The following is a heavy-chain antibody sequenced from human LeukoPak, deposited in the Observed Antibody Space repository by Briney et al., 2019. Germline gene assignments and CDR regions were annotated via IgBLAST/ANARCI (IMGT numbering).Heavy chain of an antibody. V-gene: IGHV3-69-1*02. J-gene: IGHJ3*02. Sequence: PGGSLRLSCAASGFIFSDYYMSWFRRAPGKGLEWVSHIGSGNSEFYLESVKGRFTISRDNAKNSLYLQMNSLRADDTAVYYCAREAAYGDAYDIWGHGTMVTVSS. CDR2: IGSGNSE. D-gene: IGHD2-21*01. CDR1: GFIFSDYY. CDR3: AREAAYGDAYDI.